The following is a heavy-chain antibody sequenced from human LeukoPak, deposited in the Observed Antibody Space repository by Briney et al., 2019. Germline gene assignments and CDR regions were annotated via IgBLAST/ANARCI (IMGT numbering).Heavy chain of an antibody. Sequence: QTGGSLRLSCAASGFTFSSYGMHWVRQAPGKGLEWVAVISYDGSNKYYADSVKGRFTISRDNSKNTLYLQMNSLRAEDTAVYYCAKDLDAGWELLGVFDYWGQGTLVTVSS. V-gene: IGHV3-30*18. CDR3: AKDLDAGWELLGVFDY. J-gene: IGHJ4*02. CDR2: ISYDGSNK. CDR1: GFTFSSYG. D-gene: IGHD1-26*01.